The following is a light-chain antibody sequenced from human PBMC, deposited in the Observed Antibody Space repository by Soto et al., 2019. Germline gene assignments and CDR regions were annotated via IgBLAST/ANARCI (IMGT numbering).Light chain of an antibody. CDR3: QQFSSYPLT. CDR2: GAS. J-gene: IGKJ4*01. CDR1: QSVSSS. Sequence: EIVLTQSPATLSLSPGERATLSCRASQSVSSSLAWYQQKPGQAPRLLIYGASSRATGIPDRFSGSGSGTDFTLTISRLEPEDFAVYYCQQFSSYPLTFGGGTKVDI. V-gene: IGKV3-20*01.